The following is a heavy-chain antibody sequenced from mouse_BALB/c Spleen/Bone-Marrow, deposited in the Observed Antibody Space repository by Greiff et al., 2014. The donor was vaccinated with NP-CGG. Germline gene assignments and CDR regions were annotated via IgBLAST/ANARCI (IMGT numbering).Heavy chain of an antibody. D-gene: IGHD2-12*01. CDR3: TRSRRAMDH. J-gene: IGHJ4*01. Sequence: QVQLQQPGAELVKPGASVKLSCKASGYTFTSYYMCWVKQRPGQGLEWIGEINPSNGGTNFNEKFKSKATPTVDKSSSTAYMSLSSLTSEDSAVYYCTRSRRAMDHWGQGTSVTVSS. CDR2: INPSNGGT. V-gene: IGHV1S81*02. CDR1: GYTFTSYY.